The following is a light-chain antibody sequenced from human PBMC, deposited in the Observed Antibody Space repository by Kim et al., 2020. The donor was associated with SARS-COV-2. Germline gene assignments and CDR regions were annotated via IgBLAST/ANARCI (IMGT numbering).Light chain of an antibody. CDR1: QNIHKY. V-gene: IGKV1-39*01. J-gene: IGKJ5*01. Sequence: EIQMIQSQSSLSASVGDRVTIVCRASQNIHKYLNWYQQKPGTAPQPLIYAAFTLQSGVPSRFNGNGSGSDFTLTISSLQPDDFAIYYCQQCYNPPPYTFSQ. CDR2: AAF. CDR3: QQCYNPPPYT.